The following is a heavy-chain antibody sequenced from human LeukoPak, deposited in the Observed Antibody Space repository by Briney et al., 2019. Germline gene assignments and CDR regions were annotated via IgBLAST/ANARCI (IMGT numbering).Heavy chain of an antibody. Sequence: KPSETLSLTCTVSGGSISSSSYYWGWIRQPPGKGLEWIGSIYYSGSTYYNPSLKSRATISVDTSKNQFSLKLSSVTAADTAVYYCARLGVLRFLEWFSPLKWGQGTMVTVSS. CDR1: GGSISSSSYY. CDR3: ARLGVLRFLEWFSPLK. CDR2: IYYSGST. J-gene: IGHJ3*01. D-gene: IGHD3-3*01. V-gene: IGHV4-39*01.